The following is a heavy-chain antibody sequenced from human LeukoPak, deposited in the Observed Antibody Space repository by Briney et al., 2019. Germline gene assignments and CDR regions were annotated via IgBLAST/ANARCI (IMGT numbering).Heavy chain of an antibody. CDR2: INPNRGGT. CDR3: ARGIRYDFWSGANKNYGMDV. CDR1: GYTFTGYY. D-gene: IGHD3-3*01. J-gene: IGHJ6*02. Sequence: ASVKVSCKASGYTFTGYYMHWVRQAPGQGLEWMGWINPNRGGTNYAQKFQGRVTMTRDTSISTAYMELSRLRSDDTAVYYCARGIRYDFWSGANKNYGMDVWGQGTTVTVSS. V-gene: IGHV1-2*02.